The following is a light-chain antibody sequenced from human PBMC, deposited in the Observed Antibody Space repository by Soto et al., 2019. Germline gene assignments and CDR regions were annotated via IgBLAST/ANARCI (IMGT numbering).Light chain of an antibody. V-gene: IGKV3D-20*02. CDR2: GAS. Sequence: EIVLTQSPGTLSLSPGERATLSCRASQSVSSSFLTWYQQKPGQAPRLLIYGASTRATGIPARFSGSGSGTDFTLTISSLEPEDFAVYYCQQRSNWSWTFGQGTKVDIK. J-gene: IGKJ1*01. CDR1: QSVSSSF. CDR3: QQRSNWSWT.